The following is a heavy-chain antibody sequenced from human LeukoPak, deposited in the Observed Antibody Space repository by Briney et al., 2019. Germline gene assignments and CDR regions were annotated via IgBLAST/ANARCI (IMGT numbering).Heavy chain of an antibody. J-gene: IGHJ4*02. D-gene: IGHD3-3*01. CDR2: ICSSSSYI. V-gene: IGHV3-21*01. Sequence: PGGALRLSCAASGFTFSSYSMNWVRPAPGKGVEWVSSICSSSSYIYYADSVKGRFTISRDNAKNSLYLQMNSLRAEDTAVYYCARGGLGAYYDFWSSSSGDIDYWGQGTLVTVSS. CDR3: ARGGLGAYYDFWSSSSGDIDY. CDR1: GFTFSSYS.